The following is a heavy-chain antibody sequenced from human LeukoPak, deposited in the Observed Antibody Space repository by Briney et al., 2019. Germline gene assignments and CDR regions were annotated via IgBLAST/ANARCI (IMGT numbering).Heavy chain of an antibody. J-gene: IGHJ4*02. CDR2: MNPNSGNT. Sequence: ASVKVSCKASGYTFTSYDINWVRQATGQGLEWMGWMNPNSGNTGYAQKFQGRVTMTRNTSISTAYMELSSLRSEDTAVYYCARGSYSYGYIDYWGQGILVTVSS. V-gene: IGHV1-8*01. CDR3: ARGSYSYGYIDY. D-gene: IGHD5-18*01. CDR1: GYTFTSYD.